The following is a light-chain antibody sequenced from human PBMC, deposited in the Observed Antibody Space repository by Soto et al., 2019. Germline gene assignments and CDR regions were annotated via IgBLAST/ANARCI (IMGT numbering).Light chain of an antibody. CDR2: TNN. J-gene: IGLJ1*01. V-gene: IGLV1-44*01. CDR1: SSNIGTNS. CDR3: AAWDDSLKGYV. Sequence: QSVLTQPPSASGTPGLRVTISCSGSSSNIGTNSVNWYQQVPGTAPDLLIHTNNQRPSGVPDRFSASKSGASASLAISGLQSEDEADYDCAAWDDSLKGYVFGTGTKVTVL.